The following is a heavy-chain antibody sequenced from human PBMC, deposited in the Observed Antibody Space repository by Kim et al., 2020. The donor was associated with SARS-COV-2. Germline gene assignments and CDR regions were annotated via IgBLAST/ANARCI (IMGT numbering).Heavy chain of an antibody. CDR2: INTNTGHP. CDR1: RYTFNNYA. CDR3: AREVVREVPYGMDV. Sequence: ASVKVSCKASRYTFNNYAMNWVRQAPGQGLEWMGWINTNTGHPTYAQGFTERFVFSVDTSVSTAYLQISSLKAEDTAMYYCAREVVREVPYGMDVWGQGT. D-gene: IGHD2-21*01. V-gene: IGHV7-4-1*02. J-gene: IGHJ6*02.